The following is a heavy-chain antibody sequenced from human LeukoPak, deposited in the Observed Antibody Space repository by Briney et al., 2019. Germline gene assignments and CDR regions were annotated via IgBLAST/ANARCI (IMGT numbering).Heavy chain of an antibody. CDR2: ISSDSSAT. V-gene: IGHV3-48*02. Sequence: GGSLRLSCAASGFTFSDYNMNWVRQAQGKGLEWVSYISSDSSATYYEDSVRRRFTSSRDNPKNSLYLQMNSLRDEYTAVYYCARGLGSTWFHYWGQGTLVSVSS. CDR3: ARGLGSTWFHY. D-gene: IGHD6-13*01. CDR1: GFTFSDYN. J-gene: IGHJ4*02.